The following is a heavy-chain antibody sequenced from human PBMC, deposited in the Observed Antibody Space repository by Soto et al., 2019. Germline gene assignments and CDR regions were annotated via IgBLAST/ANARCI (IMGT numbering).Heavy chain of an antibody. J-gene: IGHJ4*02. Sequence: EVPLVESGEGLVQPGGSPRLSCTASGFTFSNYAMHWVRQAPGKGLEYVSAISSNGGITYYADSVKGRFTISRDNSKNTLYLQMGSLRAEDMAVYYCARDRQLDYWGQGTLVTVSS. CDR2: ISSNGGIT. CDR3: ARDRQLDY. D-gene: IGHD6-13*01. V-gene: IGHV3-64*02. CDR1: GFTFSNYA.